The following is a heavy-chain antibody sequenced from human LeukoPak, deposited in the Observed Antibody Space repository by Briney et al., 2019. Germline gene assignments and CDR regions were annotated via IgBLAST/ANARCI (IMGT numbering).Heavy chain of an antibody. J-gene: IGHJ4*02. CDR3: AKSYNNPTVAVRVRGVIPYFDY. D-gene: IGHD3-10*01. V-gene: IGHV3-23*01. Sequence: GGSLRLSCAASGFTFSDSAMHWVRQAPGKGLGWVAGVSGSGADTYYADSVKGRFTISRDNSRTTLYLQMISLRADDTAVYYCAKSYNNPTVAVRVRGVIPYFDYWGQGSLVTVSS. CDR1: GFTFSDSA. CDR2: VSGSGADT.